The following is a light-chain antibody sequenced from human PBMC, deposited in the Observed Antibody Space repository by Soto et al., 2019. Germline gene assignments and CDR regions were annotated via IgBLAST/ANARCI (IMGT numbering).Light chain of an antibody. CDR3: SSYAGSSTWV. J-gene: IGLJ3*02. Sequence: QSALTQPASVSGSPGQSITISCIGTSSDVGSYNLVSWYQQHPGKAPKVLIYEVSERPSGVSNRFSGSKSGNTASLTVSGLQSEDEADYYCSSYAGSSTWVFGGGTKLTVL. CDR1: SSDVGSYNL. V-gene: IGLV2-14*02. CDR2: EVS.